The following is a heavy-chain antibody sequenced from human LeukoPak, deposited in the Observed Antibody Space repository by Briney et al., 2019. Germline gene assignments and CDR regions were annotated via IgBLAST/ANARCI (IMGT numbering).Heavy chain of an antibody. D-gene: IGHD6-13*01. CDR2: IRYDGTNK. Sequence: QSGGSLRLSCAASGFTFSSYGMHWVRQAPGKGLEWVAFIRYDGTNKYYADSVKGRFTISRDNSKNTLYLQMNSLRAEDTAVYYCARGSIAAAGTGFDYWGQGTLVTVSS. J-gene: IGHJ4*02. V-gene: IGHV3-30*02. CDR3: ARGSIAAAGTGFDY. CDR1: GFTFSSYG.